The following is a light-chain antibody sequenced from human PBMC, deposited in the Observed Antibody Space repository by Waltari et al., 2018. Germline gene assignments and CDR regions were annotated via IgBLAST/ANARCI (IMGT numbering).Light chain of an antibody. J-gene: IGLJ7*01. CDR1: SSHTRNND. CDR3: GTWDSSLSGAV. CDR2: EDS. V-gene: IGLV1-51*02. Sequence: QSLLTQPPSVSATPGQMVTIPCSCRSSHTRNNDVSGYRQFTGTAPKLLIYEDSERPSGIPGRFSGSKSGTSATLDITGLQAGDEADYYCGTWDSSLSGAVFGGGTHLTVL.